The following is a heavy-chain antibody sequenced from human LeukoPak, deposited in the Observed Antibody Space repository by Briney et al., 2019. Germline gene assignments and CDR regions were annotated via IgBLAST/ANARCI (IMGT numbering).Heavy chain of an antibody. CDR1: GFTFSSYS. Sequence: GGSLRLSCAASGFTFSSYSMNWVRQAPGKGLEWVSSISSSSYIYYSDSVKGRLTISRDNSQSTLYLHMNSLSTEDTALYYCARAIRAPGTPENAFDIWGQGTMVTVSS. V-gene: IGHV3-21*01. D-gene: IGHD6-13*01. CDR2: ISSSSYI. J-gene: IGHJ3*02. CDR3: ARAIRAPGTPENAFDI.